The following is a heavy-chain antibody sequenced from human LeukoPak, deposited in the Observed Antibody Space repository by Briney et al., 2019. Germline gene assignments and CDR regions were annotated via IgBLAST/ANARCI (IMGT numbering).Heavy chain of an antibody. CDR1: GYTFTGYY. Sequence: ASVKVSCKASGYTFTGYYMHWVRQAPGKGLEWMGGFDPEDGETIYAQKFQGRVTMTEDTSTDTAYMELSSLRSEDTAVYYCATRGYSSSYDYYYYMDVWGKGTTVTVSS. J-gene: IGHJ6*03. CDR2: FDPEDGET. D-gene: IGHD6-6*01. CDR3: ATRGYSSSYDYYYYMDV. V-gene: IGHV1-24*01.